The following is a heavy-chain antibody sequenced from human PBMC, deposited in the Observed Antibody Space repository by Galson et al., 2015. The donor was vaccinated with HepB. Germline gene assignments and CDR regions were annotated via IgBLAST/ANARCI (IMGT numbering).Heavy chain of an antibody. CDR1: GGSISSSSYY. CDR2: IYYSGST. Sequence: TLSLTCTVSGGSISSSSYYWGWIRQPPGKGLEWIGSIYYSGSTYYNPSLKSRVTISVDTSKNQFSLKLSSVTAADTAVYYCARHDKSGSYLVWFDPWGQGTLVTVSS. D-gene: IGHD1-26*01. V-gene: IGHV4-39*01. CDR3: ARHDKSGSYLVWFDP. J-gene: IGHJ5*02.